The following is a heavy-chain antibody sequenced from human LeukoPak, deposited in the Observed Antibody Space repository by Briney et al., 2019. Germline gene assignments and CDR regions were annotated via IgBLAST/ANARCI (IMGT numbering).Heavy chain of an antibody. CDR2: ISGSGGST. CDR1: GITLINYG. Sequence: VWSLRLSCAVSGITLINYGMSWVRQAPGKGVEWVAGISGSGGSTNEADYVKGRFTISRDNPTNTLFLQTNSLRAEDTAVYFCAKRGVVIRVILVGFHREAYYFDSWGQGALVTVSS. J-gene: IGHJ4*02. V-gene: IGHV3-23*01. CDR3: AKRGVVIRVILVGFHREAYYFDS. D-gene: IGHD2-21*01.